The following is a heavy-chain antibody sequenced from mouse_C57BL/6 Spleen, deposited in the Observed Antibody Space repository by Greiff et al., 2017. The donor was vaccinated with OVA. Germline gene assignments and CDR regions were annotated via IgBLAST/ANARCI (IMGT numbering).Heavy chain of an antibody. CDR2: ISNGGGST. V-gene: IGHV5-12*01. Sequence: EVKVVESGGGLVQPGGSLKLSCAASGFTFSDYYMYWVRQTLEKRLEWVAYISNGGGSTYYPDTVKGRFTISRDNAKNTLYLQMSRLKSEDTAMYYCARQGGTGDYAMDYWGQGTSVTVSS. J-gene: IGHJ4*01. D-gene: IGHD4-1*01. CDR3: ARQGGTGDYAMDY. CDR1: GFTFSDYY.